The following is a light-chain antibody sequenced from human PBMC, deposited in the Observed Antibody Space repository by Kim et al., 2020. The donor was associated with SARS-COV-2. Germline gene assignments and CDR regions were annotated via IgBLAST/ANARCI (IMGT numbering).Light chain of an antibody. CDR3: QQRSNWPRT. CDR2: DAS. V-gene: IGKV3-11*01. J-gene: IGKJ1*01. CDR1: QIISSS. Sequence: LSPGERAPLSCRASQIISSSLAWYQQKPGQAPRLLIYDASNRATGIPARFSGSGSGTDFTLTISSLEAEDFAVYYCQQRSNWPRTFGQGTKVDIK.